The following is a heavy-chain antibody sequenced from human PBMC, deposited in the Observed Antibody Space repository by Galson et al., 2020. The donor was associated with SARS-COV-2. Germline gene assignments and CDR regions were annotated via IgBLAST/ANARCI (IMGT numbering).Heavy chain of an antibody. CDR2: ISHSGGT. D-gene: IGHD4-17*01. J-gene: IGHJ3*02. CDR3: ARLHYGEYAPEAFDI. CDR1: GTSISSGSYS. Sequence: SETLSLTCAVSGTSISSGSYSWNWIRQPPGKGLEWIGYISHSGGTYYNPSLKSRVTISGDRSKHQFSLRLSSVTAADTAVYYCARLHYGEYAPEAFDIWGPGTRVTVAS. V-gene: IGHV4-30-2*01.